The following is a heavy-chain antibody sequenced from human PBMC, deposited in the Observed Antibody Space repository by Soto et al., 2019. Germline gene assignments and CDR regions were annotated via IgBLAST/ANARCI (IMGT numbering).Heavy chain of an antibody. CDR2: ISGSGGST. V-gene: IGHV3-23*01. D-gene: IGHD3-9*01. J-gene: IGHJ2*01. CDR3: AKESFFFQAEDGIRDSVPVSAFLLNRSSDL. Sequence: KGLEWVSAISGSGGSTYYADSVKGRFTICRDNSKNTLYLQMNSLRAEDSAVYYCAKESFFFQAEDGIRDSVPVSAFLLNRSSDL.